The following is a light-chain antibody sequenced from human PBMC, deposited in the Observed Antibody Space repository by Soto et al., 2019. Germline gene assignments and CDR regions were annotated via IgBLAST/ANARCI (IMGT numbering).Light chain of an antibody. J-gene: IGKJ1*01. CDR3: QHYNNYFWT. Sequence: DIQMTQSPSTLSASVGDRVTITCRASPSISSWLAWYQQKPGKAPKVLIYKASSLESGVPSRFSGSGSGTEFTLTISSLQPDDFATYYCQHYNNYFWTFGQGTKVEVK. V-gene: IGKV1-5*03. CDR2: KAS. CDR1: PSISSW.